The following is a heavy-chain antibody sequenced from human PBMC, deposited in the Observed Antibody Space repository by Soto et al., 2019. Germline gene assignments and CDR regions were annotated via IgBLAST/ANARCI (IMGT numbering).Heavy chain of an antibody. Sequence: EVQLLESGGGLVQPGGSLRLSCAAAGFTFSTFEMSWVRQAPGRGLEWVSFISDDSSRTYYADAVKGRCTISRDNSKHTRYVQMTSGTAEGAGVRAGVKGGGLALWGQGTLFSVSS. J-gene: IGHJ4*02. V-gene: IGHV3-23*01. CDR3: VKGGGLAL. CDR1: GFTFSTFE. D-gene: IGHD3-16*01. CDR2: ISDDSSRT.